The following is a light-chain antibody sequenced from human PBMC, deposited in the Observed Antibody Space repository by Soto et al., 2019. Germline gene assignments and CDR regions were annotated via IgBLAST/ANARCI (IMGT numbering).Light chain of an antibody. CDR3: QQYGSYSRT. CDR2: LAS. J-gene: IGKJ1*01. Sequence: DIQMTQSPSTLSAFVGDRVTITCRASQSISTSLAWYQQKPGKAPKLLIYLASTLQSGVPTRFSGSGSATEFTLSINSLQPDDFATYYCQQYGSYSRTFGQGTRWIS. V-gene: IGKV1-5*03. CDR1: QSISTS.